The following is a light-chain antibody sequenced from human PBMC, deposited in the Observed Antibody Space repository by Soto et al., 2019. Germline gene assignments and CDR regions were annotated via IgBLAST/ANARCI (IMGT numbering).Light chain of an antibody. CDR2: STS. J-gene: IGKJ4*01. CDR1: QNINNY. Sequence: DIQMTQSPSSLSASVGDRVTITCRASQNINNYLNWYQQKPGKAPNLLIYSTSNLQSGVPSRFSGSGSGTDFTLTISSLQPEDFASYYCQQGYSTPLTFGGGTKVEI. V-gene: IGKV1-39*01. CDR3: QQGYSTPLT.